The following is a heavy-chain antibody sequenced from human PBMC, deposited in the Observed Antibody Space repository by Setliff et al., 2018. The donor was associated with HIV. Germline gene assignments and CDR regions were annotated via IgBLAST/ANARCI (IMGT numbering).Heavy chain of an antibody. J-gene: IGHJ4*02. V-gene: IGHV4-61*03. CDR2: IYYSGST. CDR1: GDSVSSRSYY. D-gene: IGHD1-1*01. CDR3: AQLGMVDDFDY. Sequence: TLSLTCTVSGDSVSSRSYYWSWIRQPPGKGLEWIGYIYYSGSTNYNPSLKSRVTISVDTSKNHFSLKLRPVTAADTAVYYCAQLGMVDDFDYWGQGTLVTVSS.